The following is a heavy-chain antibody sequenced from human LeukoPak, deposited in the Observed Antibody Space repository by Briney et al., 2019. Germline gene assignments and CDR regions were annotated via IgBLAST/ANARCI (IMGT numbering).Heavy chain of an antibody. CDR2: IYYSGST. CDR1: GGSISSYH. D-gene: IGHD6-6*01. J-gene: IGHJ4*02. Sequence: PSETLSLTCTVSGGSISSYHWSWIRQPPGKGLEWIGYIYYSGSTNYNPSLKSRVTMSVDTSKNQFSLNLNSLTAADTAVYYCATFKNQAGSLYYWGQGTLVTVSS. V-gene: IGHV4-59*08. CDR3: ATFKNQAGSLYY.